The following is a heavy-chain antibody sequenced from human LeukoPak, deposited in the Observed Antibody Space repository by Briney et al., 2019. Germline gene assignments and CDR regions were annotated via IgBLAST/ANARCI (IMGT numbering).Heavy chain of an antibody. D-gene: IGHD1-26*01. J-gene: IGHJ5*02. V-gene: IGHV3-23*01. Sequence: GGSLRLSCAASGFTFSSYSMNWVRQAPGKGLEWVSAISGSGGSTYYADSVKGRFTISRDNSKNTLYLQMNSLRAEDTAVYYCAKEASRGSYYSNNWFDPWGQGTLVTVSS. CDR1: GFTFSSYS. CDR3: AKEASRGSYYSNNWFDP. CDR2: ISGSGGST.